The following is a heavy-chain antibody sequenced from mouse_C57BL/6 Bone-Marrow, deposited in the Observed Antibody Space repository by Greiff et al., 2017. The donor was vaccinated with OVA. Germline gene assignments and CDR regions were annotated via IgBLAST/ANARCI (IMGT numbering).Heavy chain of an antibody. D-gene: IGHD1-1*01. CDR1: GFSFNTYA. CDR2: IRSKSNNYAT. Sequence: EVKLQESGGGLVQPKGSLKLSCAASGFSFNTYAMNWVRQAPGKGLEWVARIRSKSNNYATYYADSVKDRFTISRDDSESMLYLQMNNLKTEDTAMYYCVRRVYYYGSSFYYAMDYWGQGTSVTVSS. V-gene: IGHV10-1*01. J-gene: IGHJ4*01. CDR3: VRRVYYYGSSFYYAMDY.